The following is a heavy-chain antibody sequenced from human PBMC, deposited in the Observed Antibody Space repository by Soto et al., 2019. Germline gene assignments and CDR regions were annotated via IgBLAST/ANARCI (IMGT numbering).Heavy chain of an antibody. CDR3: ARIASSGRGWDV. D-gene: IGHD3-10*01. Sequence: EVQLVESGGGLVQPGGSLRLSCVDSGFTFSSYWMSWVRQAPVKGLEWVGNIKQDGSEENYVDSVKGRFTISRDNAKNSMYLQRNSLRAEDTAVYYCARIASSGRGWDVWGRGTTVVVSS. V-gene: IGHV3-7*01. CDR2: IKQDGSEE. J-gene: IGHJ6*02. CDR1: GFTFSSYW.